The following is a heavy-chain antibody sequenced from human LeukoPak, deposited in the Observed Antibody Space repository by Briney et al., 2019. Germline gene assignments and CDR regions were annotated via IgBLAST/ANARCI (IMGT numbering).Heavy chain of an antibody. Sequence: GGSLRLSCAASGFNFSTYTMNWVRQAPGKGLEWVSSLSGGKIYIYYADSVKGRFTISRDNAKNSLYLQMSSLRAEDTAVYYCARGEEFISLDSWGQGTLVAVSS. D-gene: IGHD3-10*01. J-gene: IGHJ4*02. CDR3: ARGEEFISLDS. V-gene: IGHV3-21*01. CDR1: GFNFSTYT. CDR2: LSGGKIYI.